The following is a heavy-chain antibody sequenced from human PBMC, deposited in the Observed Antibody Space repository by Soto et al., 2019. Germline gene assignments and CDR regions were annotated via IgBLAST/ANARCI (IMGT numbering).Heavy chain of an antibody. CDR1: GFTFSDYY. CDR2: ISSSNSYT. V-gene: IGHV3-11*05. D-gene: IGHD3-10*02. J-gene: IGHJ3*02. CDR3: ARHVHDAFDI. Sequence: QVQLVESGGGLVKPGGSLRLSCAASGFTFSDYYMSWIRQAPGKGLEWVSYISSSNSYTNYADSVKGRFTISRDNAKNSLYLQRNRLRAEDTAVYYCARHVHDAFDIWGQGTMVTVSS.